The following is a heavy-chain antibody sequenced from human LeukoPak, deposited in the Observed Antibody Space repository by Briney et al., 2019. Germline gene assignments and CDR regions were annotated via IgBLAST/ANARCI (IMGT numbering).Heavy chain of an antibody. J-gene: IGHJ5*02. CDR2: IYYSGST. V-gene: IGHV4-39*07. CDR1: GGSISSSSYY. CDR3: ARDFPYYSSHPTNWFDP. Sequence: PSETLSLTCTVSGGSISSSSYYWGWIRQPPGKGLEWIGSIYYSGSTYYNPSLKSRVTISVDTSKNQFSLKLSSVTAADTAVYYCARDFPYYSSHPTNWFDPWGQGTLVTVSS. D-gene: IGHD4-11*01.